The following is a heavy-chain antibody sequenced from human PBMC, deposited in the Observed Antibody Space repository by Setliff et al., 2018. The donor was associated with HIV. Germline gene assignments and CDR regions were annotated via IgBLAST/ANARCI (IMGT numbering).Heavy chain of an antibody. Sequence: KPGGSLRLSREASGFTFSTYSMNWVRQAPGKGLEWVSSISSSSRSKYYADSVKGRFTISRDNAKNSLYLQMNSLTAEDTAVYYCARDVSWRVRTYIDYWGQGALVTVSS. V-gene: IGHV3-21*01. CDR2: ISSSSRSK. J-gene: IGHJ4*02. CDR3: ARDVSWRVRTYIDY. D-gene: IGHD3-3*01. CDR1: GFTFSTYS.